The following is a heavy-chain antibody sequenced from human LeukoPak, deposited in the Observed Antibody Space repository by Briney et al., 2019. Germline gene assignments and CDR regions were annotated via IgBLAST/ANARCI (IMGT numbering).Heavy chain of an antibody. V-gene: IGHV3-48*03. CDR3: ARSYSSGPTEY. CDR1: GFTFSSYE. D-gene: IGHD6-19*01. CDR2: ISSSGSPI. J-gene: IGHJ4*02. Sequence: GGSLRLSCAASGFTFSSYEMNWVRQAPGKGLEWVSYISSSGSPIYYADSVKGRFTISRDNAKNSLYLQMNSLRAEDTAVYYCARSYSSGPTEYWGQGTLVTVSS.